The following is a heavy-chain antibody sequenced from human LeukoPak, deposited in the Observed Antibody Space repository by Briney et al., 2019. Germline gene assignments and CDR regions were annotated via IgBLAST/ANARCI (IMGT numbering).Heavy chain of an antibody. CDR1: GFIFDVYA. Sequence: GGSLSLSCAASGFIFDVYAMHWVRQAPGGGLEWVSGISWNSGSIGYADSVQGRFTISRDNAKNSLYLQMNSLRAQDTAVYCCARATDYGMDVWGQGTTVTVSS. CDR2: ISWNSGSI. J-gene: IGHJ6*02. CDR3: ARATDYGMDV. V-gene: IGHV3-9*01.